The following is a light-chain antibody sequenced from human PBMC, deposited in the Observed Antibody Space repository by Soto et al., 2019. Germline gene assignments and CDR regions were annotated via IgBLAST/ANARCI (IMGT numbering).Light chain of an antibody. J-gene: IGKJ5*01. CDR1: QTISTY. CDR3: QQSYNTPIT. V-gene: IGKV1-39*01. CDR2: AAS. Sequence: IQMTQSPSSLSASVGDRVTITCRASQTISTYLNWYQQKPGKAPKSLIYAASNLQSGVPSRFSGSGSVTDFTLTISSLQPEDFGTYYCQQSYNTPITFGQGTRLEIK.